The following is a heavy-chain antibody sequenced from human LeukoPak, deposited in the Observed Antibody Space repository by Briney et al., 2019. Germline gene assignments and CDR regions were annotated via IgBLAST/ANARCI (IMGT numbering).Heavy chain of an antibody. CDR1: GFTFSSLA. CDR3: AKGQELDDGVFDS. J-gene: IGHJ4*02. Sequence: PGGSLRLSCTASGFTFSSLAMTWVRQAPGKGLEWVSTIRSNGDTTYNADSVKGHFTISRDNSKNTLYLELNSLRVEDTATFYCAKGQELDDGVFDSWGQGTMVTVSS. D-gene: IGHD1-1*01. V-gene: IGHV3-23*01. CDR2: IRSNGDTT.